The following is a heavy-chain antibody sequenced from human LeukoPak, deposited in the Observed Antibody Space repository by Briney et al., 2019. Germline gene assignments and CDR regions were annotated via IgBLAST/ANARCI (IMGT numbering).Heavy chain of an antibody. V-gene: IGHV3-23*01. D-gene: IGHD6-19*01. CDR2: IFPSGGEI. CDR3: ARGLRIAVAGNIDY. CDR1: GFTFSTFA. Sequence: GGSLRLSCAASGFTFSTFAMIWVRQPPGKGLEWVSSIFPSGGEIHYADSVRGRFTISRDNSKSTLSLQMNSLRAEDTAIYYCARGLRIAVAGNIDYWGQGTLVTVSS. J-gene: IGHJ4*02.